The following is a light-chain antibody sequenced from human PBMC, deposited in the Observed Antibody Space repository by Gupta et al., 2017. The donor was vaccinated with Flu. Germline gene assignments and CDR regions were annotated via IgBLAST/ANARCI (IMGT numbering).Light chain of an antibody. Sequence: QSALTQPRSVSGSPGQSVTISCTGTGSDVGGYNYVSWYRQHPGKAPKLIVSDVSKRPSGVPDRFSGSKSGNTASLTISGLQVDDEADYYCCSYAGSYSFVFGGGTQLTVL. CDR2: DVS. CDR3: CSYAGSYSFV. CDR1: GSDVGGYNY. J-gene: IGLJ2*01. V-gene: IGLV2-11*01.